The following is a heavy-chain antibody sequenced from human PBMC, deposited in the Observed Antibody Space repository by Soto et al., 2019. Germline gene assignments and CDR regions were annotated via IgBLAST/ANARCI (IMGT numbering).Heavy chain of an antibody. CDR1: GYTFTSYG. CDR2: ISAYNGNT. CDR3: ARVTTYYDILTGYSLGAFDI. V-gene: IGHV1-18*01. D-gene: IGHD3-9*01. J-gene: IGHJ3*02. Sequence: ASVKVSCKASGYTFTSYGISWVRQAPGQGLEWMGWISAYNGNTNYAQKLQGRVTMTTDTSTSTAYMELRSLRSDDTAVYYCARVTTYYDILTGYSLGAFDIWGQGTMVTVSS.